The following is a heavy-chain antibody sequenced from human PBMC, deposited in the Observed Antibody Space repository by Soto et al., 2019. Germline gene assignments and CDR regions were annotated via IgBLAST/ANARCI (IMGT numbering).Heavy chain of an antibody. Sequence: GASVKVSCKASGVTFSSYAISWVRQAPGQGLEWMGGIIPIFRTTNYAQKFQGRVTITADESTSTAYMELSSLRSEDTAVYYCARTNIVLVPAATPLDYWGQGTLVTVS. CDR1: GVTFSSYA. D-gene: IGHD2-2*01. J-gene: IGHJ4*02. CDR2: IIPIFRTT. CDR3: ARTNIVLVPAATPLDY. V-gene: IGHV1-69*13.